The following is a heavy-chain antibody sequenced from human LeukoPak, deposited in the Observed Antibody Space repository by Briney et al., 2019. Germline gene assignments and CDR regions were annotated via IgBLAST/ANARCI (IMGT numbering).Heavy chain of an antibody. CDR3: AKEAPFAMVRGVTGNY. V-gene: IGHV3-23*01. Sequence: PGGSLRLSCAASGFTFSNYAMSWVRQAPGKGLEWVSAISGSGGSTYYADSVKGRFTISRDNSKNTLYLQMNSLSAEDTAVYYCAKEAPFAMVRGVTGNYWGQGTLVTVSS. CDR2: ISGSGGST. D-gene: IGHD3-10*01. J-gene: IGHJ4*02. CDR1: GFTFSNYA.